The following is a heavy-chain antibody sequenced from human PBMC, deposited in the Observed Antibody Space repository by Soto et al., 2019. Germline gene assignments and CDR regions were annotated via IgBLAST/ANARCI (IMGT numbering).Heavy chain of an antibody. D-gene: IGHD6-13*01. CDR3: ARHGWIATAGQGRGNWFAP. V-gene: IGHV4-30-2*01. J-gene: IGHJ5*02. Sequence: PSETLSLTCAVSGGSISSGGYSWSWIRQPPGKGLEWIGYMYHSGSTYYNPSLKSRVTISIDRSKNQFSLKLSSVTAADTAMYYCARHGWIATAGQGRGNWFAPWVQGTLVTVSS. CDR2: MYHSGST. CDR1: GGSISSGGYS.